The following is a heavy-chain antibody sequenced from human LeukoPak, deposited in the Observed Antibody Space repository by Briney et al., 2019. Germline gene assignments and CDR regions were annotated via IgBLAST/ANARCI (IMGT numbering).Heavy chain of an antibody. J-gene: IGHJ4*02. CDR1: GGSISNYY. D-gene: IGHD1-1*01. V-gene: IGHV4-4*07. CDR2: IYTSGGT. CDR3: ARDGVLERRPFDY. Sequence: PSETLSLTCAVSGGSISNYYWSWIRQPAGKGLEWIGRIYTSGGTNYNPSLKSRVTMSVDTSKNQFSLKLNSVTAADTAVYYCARDGVLERRPFDYWGQGTLVTVSS.